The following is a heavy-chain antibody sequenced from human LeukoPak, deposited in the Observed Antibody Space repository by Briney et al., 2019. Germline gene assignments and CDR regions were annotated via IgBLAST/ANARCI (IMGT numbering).Heavy chain of an antibody. D-gene: IGHD4-11*01. CDR2: IDSSTTRV. J-gene: IGHJ4*02. CDR1: GFTFRSFS. CDR3: ARSPSDYNEISY. Sequence: GGSLRLSCAASGFTFRSFSMNWVRQAPGKGLEWVSAIDSSTTRVYYANSVRGRFTISRDNSKNTLYLQMNSLRAEDTAVYYCARSPSDYNEISYWGQGTLVTVSS. V-gene: IGHV3-21*04.